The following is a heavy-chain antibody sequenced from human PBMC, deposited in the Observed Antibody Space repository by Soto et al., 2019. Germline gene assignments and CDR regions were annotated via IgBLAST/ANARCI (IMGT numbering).Heavy chain of an antibody. CDR2: IYYSGST. D-gene: IGHD3-9*01. CDR1: GEYIRSGGSY. Sequence: SETLSLTCTVSGEYIRSGGSYWSWIRQRPGRGLEWIGHIYYSGSTYYNPSVKSRVTISVDRSQNQFSLRLSSVTAADTAMYYCARSREERYFDWYYFDSWGQGTLVTVSS. CDR3: ARSREERYFDWYYFDS. J-gene: IGHJ4*02. V-gene: IGHV4-31*03.